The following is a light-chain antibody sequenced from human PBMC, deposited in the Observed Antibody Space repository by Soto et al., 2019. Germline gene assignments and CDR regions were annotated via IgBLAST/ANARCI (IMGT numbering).Light chain of an antibody. CDR3: QVYGSSLWT. CDR1: QSASSSY. Sequence: EIVLTQSPGTLSLSPGERATLSCRASQSASSSYLAWYQQKPGQAPRLLIYGASSRATGIPDRFSGSGSGTDFTLTITRLEPEDFAVYYCQVYGSSLWTFGQGTKVEV. CDR2: GAS. V-gene: IGKV3-20*01. J-gene: IGKJ1*01.